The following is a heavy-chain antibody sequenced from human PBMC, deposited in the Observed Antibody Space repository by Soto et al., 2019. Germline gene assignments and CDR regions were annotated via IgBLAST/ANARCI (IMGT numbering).Heavy chain of an antibody. J-gene: IGHJ5*02. Sequence: GASVKVSCKASGYTFTSYYMHWVRQAPGQGLEGMGIINPSGGSTSYAQKFQGRVTMTRDTSTSTVYMELSSLRSEDTAVYYCARARGYYDSSGYGGRRFGWFDPWGQGTLVTVSS. CDR3: ARARGYYDSSGYGGRRFGWFDP. CDR2: INPSGGST. V-gene: IGHV1-46*01. D-gene: IGHD3-22*01. CDR1: GYTFTSYY.